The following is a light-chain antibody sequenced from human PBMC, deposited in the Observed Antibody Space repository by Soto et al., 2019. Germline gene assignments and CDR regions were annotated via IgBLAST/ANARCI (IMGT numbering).Light chain of an antibody. V-gene: IGLV3-21*02. Sequence: SYDLTQPPSVSVAPGQTARLTCGGDNIGTKSVHWYQQKPGQAPVLVVYDDSDRPSGIPERFSGSNSGTTATLTISRVEAGDEADCYCQVWDSSSDHYVFGTGTKVTVL. CDR1: NIGTKS. CDR2: DDS. J-gene: IGLJ1*01. CDR3: QVWDSSSDHYV.